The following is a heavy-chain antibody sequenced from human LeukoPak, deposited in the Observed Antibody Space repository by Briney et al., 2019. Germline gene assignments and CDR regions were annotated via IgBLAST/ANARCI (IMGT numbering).Heavy chain of an antibody. CDR3: AREPRGSMVRGVIGGGIDY. Sequence: ASVKVSCKASGYTFTGDYMHWVRQAPGQGLEWMGWINPNSGGTNYAQKFQGRVTMTRDTSISTAYMELSRLRSDDTAVYYCAREPRGSMVRGVIGGGIDYWGQGTLVTVSS. CDR1: GYTFTGDY. D-gene: IGHD3-10*01. V-gene: IGHV1-2*02. J-gene: IGHJ4*02. CDR2: INPNSGGT.